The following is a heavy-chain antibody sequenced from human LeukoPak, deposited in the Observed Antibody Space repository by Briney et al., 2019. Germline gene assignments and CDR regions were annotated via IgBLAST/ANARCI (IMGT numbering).Heavy chain of an antibody. D-gene: IGHD3-10*01. CDR3: ARDSSYYASGSHYTDGPMDV. J-gene: IGHJ6*03. CDR1: SYSIKSGYY. V-gene: IGHV4-38-2*02. CDR2: VYHSGDT. Sequence: PSETLSLTCSVSSYSIKSGYYWGWIRPPPGKGLEWIGCVYHSGDTYYSPSLKSRVTISIDTSKNQFSLKLSSVTAADTAVYYCARDSSYYASGSHYTDGPMDVWGKGTTVTVSS.